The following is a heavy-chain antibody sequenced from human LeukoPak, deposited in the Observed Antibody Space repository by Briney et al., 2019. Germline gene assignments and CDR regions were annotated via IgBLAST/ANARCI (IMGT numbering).Heavy chain of an antibody. CDR2: ISGSGGST. J-gene: IGHJ6*02. CDR3: AKSVLRGTGSYAYYYYYYGMDV. V-gene: IGHV3-23*01. CDR1: EFTFSSYA. Sequence: PGGSLRLSCAASEFTFSSYAMSWVRQAPGKGLEWVSAISGSGGSTYYADSVKGRFTISRDNSKNTLYLQMNSLRAEDTAVYYCAKSVLRGTGSYAYYYYYYGMDVWGQGTTVTVSS. D-gene: IGHD1-26*01.